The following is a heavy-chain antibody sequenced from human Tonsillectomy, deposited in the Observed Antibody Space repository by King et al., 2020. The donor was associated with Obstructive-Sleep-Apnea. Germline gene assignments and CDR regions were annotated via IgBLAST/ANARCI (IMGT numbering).Heavy chain of an antibody. Sequence: VQLQQWGAGLLKPSETLSLTCAVYGGSFSGYYWSWIRQPPGKGLEWIGAINRSGSTNYNPSLKSRVTMSVDTSKNHFSLKLSSVTAADTAVYYCARGSGYVDYWGQGTLVTVSS. CDR2: INRSGST. J-gene: IGHJ4*02. CDR1: GGSFSGYY. V-gene: IGHV4-34*01. CDR3: ARGSGYVDY. D-gene: IGHD1-26*01.